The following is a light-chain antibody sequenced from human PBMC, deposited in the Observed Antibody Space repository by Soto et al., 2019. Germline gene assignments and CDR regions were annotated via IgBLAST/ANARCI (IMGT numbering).Light chain of an antibody. Sequence: EIVMTQSPATLSVSPGERATFSCRASQSVSSNYLAWYQQKPGQAPRLLIYGASRRTTGIPDRFSGSGSGTDFTLTISRLAPEDFAVYYCQQSSSSPIAFGQGTRLEIK. J-gene: IGKJ5*01. CDR2: GAS. CDR3: QQSSSSPIA. V-gene: IGKV3-20*01. CDR1: QSVSSNY.